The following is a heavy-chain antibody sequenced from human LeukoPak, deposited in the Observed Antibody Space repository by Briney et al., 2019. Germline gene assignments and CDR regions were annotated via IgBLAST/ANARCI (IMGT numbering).Heavy chain of an antibody. D-gene: IGHD6-13*01. CDR1: GGSISSYY. J-gene: IGHJ4*02. V-gene: IGHV4-59*08. CDR3: ARHGSSSWYELKFDY. Sequence: SETLSLTCTVSGGSISSYYWSWIRQPPGKGLEWIGYIYYSGSTNYNPSLKSRVTISVDTSKNQFSLKPSSVTAADTAVYYCARHGSSSWYELKFDYWGQGTLVTVSS. CDR2: IYYSGST.